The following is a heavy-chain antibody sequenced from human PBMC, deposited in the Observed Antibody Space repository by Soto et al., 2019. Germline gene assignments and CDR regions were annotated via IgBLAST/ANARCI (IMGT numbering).Heavy chain of an antibody. CDR1: GDTFTTYG. Sequence: ASVKVSCKASGDTFTTYGINWVRQATGHGLEWMGWSNPNSGNIGYAQSFQGRVPMTRDTAIMTAYMEVSSLRSDDTAVYYCARGRASGSYYLLDYWGQGTLVTVSS. D-gene: IGHD3-10*01. CDR2: SNPNSGNI. J-gene: IGHJ4*02. V-gene: IGHV1-8*01. CDR3: ARGRASGSYYLLDY.